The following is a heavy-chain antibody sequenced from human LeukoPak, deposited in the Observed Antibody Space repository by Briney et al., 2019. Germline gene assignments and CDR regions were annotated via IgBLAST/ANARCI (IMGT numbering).Heavy chain of an antibody. CDR2: IIPIFGTA. CDR3: ARGGDVVVTYCMLDY. J-gene: IGHJ4*02. CDR1: GGTFSSYA. V-gene: IGHV1-69*05. Sequence: SVKVSCKASGGTFSSYAISWVRQAPGQGLEWMGRIIPIFGTANYAQKFQGRVTMTRDTSTSTVYMELSSLRSEDTAVYYCARGGDVVVTYCMLDYWGQGTLVTVSS. D-gene: IGHD2-21*02.